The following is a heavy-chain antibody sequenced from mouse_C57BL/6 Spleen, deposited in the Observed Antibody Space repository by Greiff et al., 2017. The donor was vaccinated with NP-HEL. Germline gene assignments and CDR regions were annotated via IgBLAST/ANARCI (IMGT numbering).Heavy chain of an antibody. CDR2: IDPSDSYT. V-gene: IGHV1-59*01. Sequence: VQLVESGAELVRPGTSVKLSCKASGYTFTSYWMHWVKQRPGQGLEWIGVIDPSDSYTNYNQKFKGKATLTVDTSSSTAYMQLSSLTSEDSAVYYCARNFYFDYWGQGTTLTVSS. CDR3: ARNFYFDY. CDR1: GYTFTSYW. J-gene: IGHJ2*01.